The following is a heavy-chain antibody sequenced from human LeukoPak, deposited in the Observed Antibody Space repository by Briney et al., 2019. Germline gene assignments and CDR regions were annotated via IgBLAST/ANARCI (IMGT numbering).Heavy chain of an antibody. V-gene: IGHV4-39*01. CDR3: ASTRYCSGGSCYPLYYYYYYGMDV. CDR1: GGSISSSSYY. CDR2: IYYSGST. J-gene: IGHJ6*02. D-gene: IGHD2-15*01. Sequence: PSETLSLTCTVSGGSISSSSYYWGWIRQPPGKGLEWIGSIYYSGSTYYNPSLKSRVTISVDTSKNQFSLKLSSVTAADTAVYYCASTRYCSGGSCYPLYYYYYYGMDVWGQGTTVTVSS.